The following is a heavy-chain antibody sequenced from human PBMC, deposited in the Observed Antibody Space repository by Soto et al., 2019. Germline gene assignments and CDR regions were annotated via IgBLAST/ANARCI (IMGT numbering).Heavy chain of an antibody. CDR3: VRDADETAIVPAPWLV. V-gene: IGHV4-34*01. CDR1: GGSLSGYY. D-gene: IGHD2-21*02. Sequence: QAQLQQWGAGLLKPSETLSLTCAVYGGSLSGYYWTWIRQPPGKGLEWIGEINPGGITNYNPSLKSRITMSVDKSKNQFSVNLSSVTAADTAVYYCVRDADETAIVPAPWLVWGRGTMVTVSS. CDR2: INPGGIT. J-gene: IGHJ6*02.